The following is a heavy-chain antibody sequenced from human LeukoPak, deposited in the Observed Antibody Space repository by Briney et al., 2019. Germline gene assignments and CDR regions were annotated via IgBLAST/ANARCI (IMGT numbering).Heavy chain of an antibody. CDR2: ISGSGGST. D-gene: IGHD2-2*01. J-gene: IGHJ6*02. Sequence: GGSLRLSCAASGFTFDDYAMSWVRQAPGKGLEWVSAISGSGGSTYYANSVEGRFTISRDNSKNTLYLQVNSLRVEDTAVYYCAKGHQSCSSTSCLVYYYHYGMDVWGQGTTVTVSS. V-gene: IGHV3-23*01. CDR1: GFTFDDYA. CDR3: AKGHQSCSSTSCLVYYYHYGMDV.